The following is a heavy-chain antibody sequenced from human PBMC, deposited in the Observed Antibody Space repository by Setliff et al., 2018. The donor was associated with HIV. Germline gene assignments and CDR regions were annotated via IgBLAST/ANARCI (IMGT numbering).Heavy chain of an antibody. V-gene: IGHV4-61*09. CDR1: GGSISSGSYC. CDR3: VRGANSRFNFDS. CDR2: MFTSGST. J-gene: IGHJ4*02. D-gene: IGHD3-22*01. Sequence: SETLSLTCTVSGGSISSGSYCWTWIRQPAGKGLEWIGHMFTSGSTSYNPSLRSRVTISVDTSQSRFSLKLTSVNAADTAVYCCVRGANSRFNFDSWGQGSLVTVSS.